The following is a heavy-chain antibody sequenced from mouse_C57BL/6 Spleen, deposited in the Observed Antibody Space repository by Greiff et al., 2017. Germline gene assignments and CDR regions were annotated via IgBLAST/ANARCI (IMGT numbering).Heavy chain of an antibody. CDR1: GYTFTSYW. D-gene: IGHD5-2*01. J-gene: IGHJ1*03. Sequence: VQLQQSGTVLVRPGASVKMSCKTSGYTFTSYWMHWVRQRPGQGLEWIGAIHPGNSDTSYNQKFKGKAKLTAVTSASTAYMKLSSLTNEDSAVYYCARRGNKAWYFDVWGTGTTVTVSS. V-gene: IGHV1-5*01. CDR3: ARRGNKAWYFDV. CDR2: IHPGNSDT.